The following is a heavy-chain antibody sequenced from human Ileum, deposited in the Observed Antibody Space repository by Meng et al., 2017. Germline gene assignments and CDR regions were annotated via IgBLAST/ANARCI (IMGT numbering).Heavy chain of an antibody. CDR3: ANGFGYSFDI. CDR1: GDSVSSNRAA. CDR2: TYYRSQWYS. J-gene: IGHJ3*02. V-gene: IGHV6-1*01. Sequence: LRPSCAISGDSVSSNRAAWNWIRQSPSRGLEWLGRTYYRSQWYSDYAPSAKNRISIDPDTSKSQVSLHLNFVTPEDTAVYYCANGFGYSFDIWGQGTKVTVSS. D-gene: IGHD2-21*01.